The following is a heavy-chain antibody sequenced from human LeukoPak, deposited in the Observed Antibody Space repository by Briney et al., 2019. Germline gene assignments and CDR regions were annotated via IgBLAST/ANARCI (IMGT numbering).Heavy chain of an antibody. V-gene: IGHV4-59*12. Sequence: PSETLSLTCTVSGGSISSYYWSWIRQPPGKGLEWIGFIYYSGSTNYNPSLKSRVTISVDTSKNQFSLKLSSVTAADTAVYYCARRLGYSYGHRPPPPFDYWGQGTLVTVSS. CDR1: GGSISSYY. J-gene: IGHJ4*02. CDR2: IYYSGST. D-gene: IGHD5-18*01. CDR3: ARRLGYSYGHRPPPPFDY.